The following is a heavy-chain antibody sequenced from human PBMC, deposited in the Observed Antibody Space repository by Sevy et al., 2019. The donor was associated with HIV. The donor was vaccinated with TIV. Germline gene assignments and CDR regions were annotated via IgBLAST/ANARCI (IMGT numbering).Heavy chain of an antibody. CDR2: ISGSGGST. V-gene: IGHV3-23*01. Sequence: GGSLRLSCPASGLTLSSYAMSWVRQAPGKGLEWVSGISGSGGSTYYAASVKGRFTISRDNSKNTLYLQMNSLRVEDTAVYYCAKRGRVYYYYMDVWGKGTTVTVSS. D-gene: IGHD1-26*01. CDR1: GLTLSSYA. CDR3: AKRGRVYYYYMDV. J-gene: IGHJ6*03.